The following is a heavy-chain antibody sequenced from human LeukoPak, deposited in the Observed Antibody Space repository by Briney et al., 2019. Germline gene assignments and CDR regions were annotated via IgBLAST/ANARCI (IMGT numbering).Heavy chain of an antibody. CDR1: GFNFNNYG. V-gene: IGHV3-30*02. J-gene: IGHJ4*02. Sequence: GGSLRLSCLASGFNFNNYGIHWVRQAPGKGLEWVAFIRSDGSDEYYGDFVKGRFIISRDNSTSTLFLQMNSLRIEDTAVYYCAKDQCLEGVPRWGNDCQPSGLDHWGQGTRVTVST. D-gene: IGHD6-19*01. CDR2: IRSDGSDE. CDR3: AKDQCLEGVPRWGNDCQPSGLDH.